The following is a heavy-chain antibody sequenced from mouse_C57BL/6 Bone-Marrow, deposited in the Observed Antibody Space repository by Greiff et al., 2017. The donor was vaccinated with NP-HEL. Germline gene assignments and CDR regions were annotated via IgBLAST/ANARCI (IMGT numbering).Heavy chain of an antibody. Sequence: EVQRVESEGGLVQPGSSMKLSCTASGFTFSDYYMAWVRQVPEKGLEWVANINYDGSSTYYLASLKSRFIISRANAKNILYLQMSSLKSEDTATYYCARAYYSNYVFFAYWGQGTLVTVSA. CDR1: GFTFSDYY. CDR3: ARAYYSNYVFFAY. D-gene: IGHD2-5*01. CDR2: INYDGSST. V-gene: IGHV5-16*01. J-gene: IGHJ3*01.